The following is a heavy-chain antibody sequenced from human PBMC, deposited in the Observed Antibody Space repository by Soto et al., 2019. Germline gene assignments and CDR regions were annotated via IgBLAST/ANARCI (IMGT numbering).Heavy chain of an antibody. Sequence: QVQLQESGPGLVKPSETLSLTCTVSGGSISSYYWSWIRQPPGKGLEWIGYIYYSGSTNYNPSLKRRGTIAVDTSTNPFSLKLSSGTAADTAVYYCARVDFMTTVTTRWFDPWGQGTLVTVSS. J-gene: IGHJ5*02. CDR2: IYYSGST. D-gene: IGHD4-17*01. V-gene: IGHV4-59*01. CDR3: ARVDFMTTVTTRWFDP. CDR1: GGSISSYY.